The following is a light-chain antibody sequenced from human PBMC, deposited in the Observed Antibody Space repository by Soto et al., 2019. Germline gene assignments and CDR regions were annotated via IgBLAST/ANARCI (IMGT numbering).Light chain of an antibody. V-gene: IGKV4-1*01. CDR2: WAS. CDR1: QSDLYSSNNKNY. Sequence: DIVMTQSPDSLAVSLGERATINCKTSQSDLYSSNNKNYLAWYQQRPGPPPKLLIYWASTRESGVPDRFSGSGSGTDFTLTITSLQAEDVAVYYCQQDESTPPSVGQGTKLEIK. CDR3: QQDESTPPS. J-gene: IGKJ2*01.